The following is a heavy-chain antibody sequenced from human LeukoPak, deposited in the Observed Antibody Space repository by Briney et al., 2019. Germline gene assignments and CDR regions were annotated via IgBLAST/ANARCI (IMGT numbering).Heavy chain of an antibody. CDR3: AKMGDTAMDI. CDR1: GFTFSSYG. D-gene: IGHD5-18*01. V-gene: IGHV3-30*18. CDR2: ISYDGRNK. Sequence: GRSLRPSCAASGFTFSSYGMHWVRQAPGKGLEWVAVISYDGRNKYYADSVKGRFTISRDNSKNTLYLQMNSLRAEDTAVYYCAKMGDTAMDIWGQGTLVTVSS. J-gene: IGHJ4*02.